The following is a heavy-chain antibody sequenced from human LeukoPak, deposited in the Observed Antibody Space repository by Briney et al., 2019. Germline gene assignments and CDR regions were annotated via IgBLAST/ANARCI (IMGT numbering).Heavy chain of an antibody. J-gene: IGHJ5*01. V-gene: IGHV5-51*01. CDR2: ISPGDSDT. Sequence: PGESLKISCKGSGYSFTSYWIGWVRQMPGKGLEWMGIISPGDSDTRYSTSVQGQVTISADKSISTAYLQWSSLKASDTAMYYCARHAAANDYGDPWAFDDWGQGTLVTVSS. D-gene: IGHD4-17*01. CDR3: ARHAAANDYGDPWAFDD. CDR1: GYSFTSYW.